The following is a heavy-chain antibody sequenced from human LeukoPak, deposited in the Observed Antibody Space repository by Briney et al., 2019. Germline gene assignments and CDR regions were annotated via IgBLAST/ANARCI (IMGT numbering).Heavy chain of an antibody. CDR1: GFTFSDYY. V-gene: IGHV3-11*01. J-gene: IGHJ6*02. D-gene: IGHD2-2*03. CDR3: ARAPEPFMDMYYGMDV. Sequence: KPGGSLRLSCAASGFTFSDYYMSWIRQAPGKGLEWVSYISSSGSTIYYADSVKGRFTISRDNAKNSLYLQMNSLRAEDTAVYYCARAPEPFMDMYYGMDVWGQGTTVTVSS. CDR2: ISSSGSTI.